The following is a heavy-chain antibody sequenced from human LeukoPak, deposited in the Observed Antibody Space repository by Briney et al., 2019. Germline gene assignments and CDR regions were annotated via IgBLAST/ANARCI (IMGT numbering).Heavy chain of an antibody. CDR3: AKQRSEVVVAATNY. Sequence: PGGSLRLSCAASGFTFSGYAMTWVRRAPGKGLEWVSSITGGGDTTYYADSVRGRFTISRDNSKNTLSVQMNSLRAEDTAVYYCAKQRSEVVVAATNYWGQGTLVTVSS. CDR1: GFTFSGYA. CDR2: ITGGGDTT. D-gene: IGHD2-15*01. V-gene: IGHV3-23*01. J-gene: IGHJ4*02.